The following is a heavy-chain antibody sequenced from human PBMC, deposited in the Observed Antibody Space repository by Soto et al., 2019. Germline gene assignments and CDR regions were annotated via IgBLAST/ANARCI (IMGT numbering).Heavy chain of an antibody. CDR3: ARVKYSPHYYYYCGMDV. CDR1: GYTFTSYG. D-gene: IGHD5-18*01. V-gene: IGHV1-18*01. J-gene: IGHJ6*02. Sequence: QVQLVQSGAEVKKPGASVKVSCKASGYTFTSYGISWVRQAPGQGLEWMGWISAYNGNTNYAQKLQGRVTMTTDTSTSTAYMELRSLRSDDTAVYYCARVKYSPHYYYYCGMDVWGQGTTVTVSS. CDR2: ISAYNGNT.